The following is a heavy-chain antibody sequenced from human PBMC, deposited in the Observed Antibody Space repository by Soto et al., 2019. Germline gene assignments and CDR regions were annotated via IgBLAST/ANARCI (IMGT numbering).Heavy chain of an antibody. Sequence: QVQLQESGPGLMKPSETLSLTCTVSGGPISSYHWSWIRQTPGKGLEWIGYIHYSGSTNYNPSLRSRVTISLDTSRNQFSLRLSSVTAADTAVYYCTGDRNNRVWHKYWGQGALVTVSS. CDR1: GGPISSYH. V-gene: IGHV4-59*01. D-gene: IGHD1-20*01. CDR2: IHYSGST. CDR3: TGDRNNRVWHKY. J-gene: IGHJ4*02.